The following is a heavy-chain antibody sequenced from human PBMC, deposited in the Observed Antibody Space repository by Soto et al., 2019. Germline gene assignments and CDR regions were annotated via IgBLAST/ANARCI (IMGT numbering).Heavy chain of an antibody. V-gene: IGHV1-69*02. CDR2: IIPILGIA. J-gene: IGHJ5*02. D-gene: IGHD2-8*01. CDR1: GGTFSSYT. CDR3: ASGYCTNGVCYDYNWFDP. Sequence: GASVKVSCKASGGTFSSYTISWVRQAPGQGLEWMGRIIPILGIANYAQKFQGRVTITADKSTSTAYMELSSLRSEDTAVYYCASGYCTNGVCYDYNWFDPWGQGTLVTVSS.